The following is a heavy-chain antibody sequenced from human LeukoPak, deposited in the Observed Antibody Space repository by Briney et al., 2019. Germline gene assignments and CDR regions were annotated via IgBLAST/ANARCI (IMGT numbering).Heavy chain of an antibody. CDR1: GGPFTANY. CDR2: MNHSGST. D-gene: IGHD3-10*01. CDR3: ARSLWFGELYN. Sequence: PSETLSLTCAVYGGPFTANYWSWIRQPPGKGLEWIGEMNHSGSTNYNPSLKSRVTISVDTSKKQLSLKLTSVPAADTAVYYCARSLWFGELYNWGQGTLVTVSS. J-gene: IGHJ4*02. V-gene: IGHV4-34*01.